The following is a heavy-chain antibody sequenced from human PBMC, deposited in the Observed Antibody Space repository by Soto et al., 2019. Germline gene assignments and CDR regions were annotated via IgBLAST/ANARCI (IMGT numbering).Heavy chain of an antibody. CDR2: ISGSGGST. CDR1: GFTFSSYA. V-gene: IGHV3-23*01. CDR3: AKLDRMSIAALLFDY. Sequence: GGSLRLSCAASGFTFSSYAMSWVSQAPGKGLEWVSAISGSGGSTYYADSVKGRFTISRDNSKNTLYLQMNSLRAEDTAVYYCAKLDRMSIAALLFDYWGQGTLVTVSS. J-gene: IGHJ4*02. D-gene: IGHD6-6*01.